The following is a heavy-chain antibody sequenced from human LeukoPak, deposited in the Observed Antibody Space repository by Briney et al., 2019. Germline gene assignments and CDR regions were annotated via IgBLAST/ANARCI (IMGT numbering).Heavy chain of an antibody. CDR3: ARQADGDSVSQYYYYMDV. D-gene: IGHD4-17*01. V-gene: IGHV3-21*01. Sequence: PGGSLRLSCAASGFTFSSYTMSWVRQAPGKGLEWVSSISDSSTYIYYADSVKGRFTISRDNAKNSLYLEMNSLRVDDTAVYYCARQADGDSVSQYYYYMDVWGKGTTVTISS. CDR2: ISDSSTYI. CDR1: GFTFSSYT. J-gene: IGHJ6*03.